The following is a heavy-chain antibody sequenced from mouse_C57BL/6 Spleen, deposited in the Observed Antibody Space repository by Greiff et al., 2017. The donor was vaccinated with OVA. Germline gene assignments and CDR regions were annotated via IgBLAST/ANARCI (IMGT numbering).Heavy chain of an antibody. Sequence: VQLQQSGAELVKPGASVKLSCTASGFNIQDYYMHWVKQRTEQGLEWIGRIDPEDGDTKYAPKFQGKAPITADPSSNTSYLQLSSLTSEDTAVYYCARAGGYDGCAMDYWGQGTSVTVSS. J-gene: IGHJ4*01. CDR3: ARAGGYDGCAMDY. CDR2: IDPEDGDT. D-gene: IGHD2-2*01. V-gene: IGHV14-2*01. CDR1: GFNIQDYY.